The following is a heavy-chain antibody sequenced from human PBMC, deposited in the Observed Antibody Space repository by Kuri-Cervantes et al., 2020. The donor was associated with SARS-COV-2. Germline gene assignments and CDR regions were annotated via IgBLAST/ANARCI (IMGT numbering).Heavy chain of an antibody. CDR3: ARGRCGSTSCRVGRGAFDI. CDR2: ISYDGSNK. Sequence: LSLTCAASGFTFSSYDIHWVRQAPGKGLVWVAVISYDGSNKYYADSVKGRFTISRDNSKNTLYLQMNSLRAEDTAVYYCARGRCGSTSCRVGRGAFDIWGQGTMVTVSS. V-gene: IGHV3-30*03. D-gene: IGHD2-2*01. J-gene: IGHJ3*02. CDR1: GFTFSSYD.